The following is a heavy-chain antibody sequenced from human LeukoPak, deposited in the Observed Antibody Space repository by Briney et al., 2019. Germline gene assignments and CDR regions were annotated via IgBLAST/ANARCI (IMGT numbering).Heavy chain of an antibody. V-gene: IGHV4-61*02. CDR1: GGSISSGSYY. CDR2: IYTSGST. D-gene: IGHD3-22*01. Sequence: SETLSLTCTVSGGSISSGSYYWSWIRQPAGKGLEWIGRIYTSGSTNYNPSLKSRVTISVDTSKNQFSLRLGSVTAADTAVYYCAREVAVTPHYDNSGYNSIWYFDLWGRGTLVTVS. CDR3: AREVAVTPHYDNSGYNSIWYFDL. J-gene: IGHJ2*01.